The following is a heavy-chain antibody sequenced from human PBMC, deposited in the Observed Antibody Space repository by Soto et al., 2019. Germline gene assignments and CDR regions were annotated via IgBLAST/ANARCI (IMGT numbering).Heavy chain of an antibody. D-gene: IGHD3-16*01. J-gene: IGHJ6*03. Sequence: SETLSLTCTVSGGSISSYYWSWIRQPPGKGLEWIGYIYYSGSTNYNPSLKSRVTISVDTSKNQFSLKLSSVTAADTAVYYCARLREEDYIWGSYDYYYYMDVWGKGTTVTVSS. V-gene: IGHV4-59*08. CDR3: ARLREEDYIWGSYDYYYYMDV. CDR2: IYYSGST. CDR1: GGSISSYY.